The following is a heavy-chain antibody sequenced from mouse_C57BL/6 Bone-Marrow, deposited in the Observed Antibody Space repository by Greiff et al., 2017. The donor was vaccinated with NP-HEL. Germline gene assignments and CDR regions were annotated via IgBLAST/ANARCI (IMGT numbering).Heavy chain of an antibody. Sequence: EVKLVESGGDLVKPGGSLKLSCAASGFTFSSYGMSWVRQTPDKRLEWVATISRGGSYTYYQDNVKGRSTISRDNAKNTLYLQLSSLKSEDTAMYYCVRHGGLDYWGQGTTLTVSS. J-gene: IGHJ2*01. V-gene: IGHV5-6*01. CDR1: GFTFSSYG. CDR2: ISRGGSYT. CDR3: VRHGGLDY.